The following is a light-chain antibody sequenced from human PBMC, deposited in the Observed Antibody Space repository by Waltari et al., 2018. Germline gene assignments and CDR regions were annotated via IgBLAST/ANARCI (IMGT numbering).Light chain of an antibody. CDR2: GAS. CDR1: QSVSSN. J-gene: IGKJ2*01. V-gene: IGKV3-15*01. CDR3: QQYNSWPPRYT. Sequence: EIVMTQSPATLSVSPGERATLSCRASQSVSSNLAWYQQKPGQAPRLLIYGASTRATGIPARFSGSWSGTEFTLTISSLQSEDFALYYCQQYNSWPPRYTFGQGTKLEVK.